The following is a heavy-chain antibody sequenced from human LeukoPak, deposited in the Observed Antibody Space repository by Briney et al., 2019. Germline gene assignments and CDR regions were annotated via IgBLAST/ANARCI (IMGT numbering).Heavy chain of an antibody. J-gene: IGHJ4*02. CDR2: IVVGSGNT. CDR1: GFTFTSSA. CDR3: AAAPWDDYGDLYFDY. Sequence: SVTVSCKASGFTFTSSAMQWVRQARGQRLEGIGWIVVGSGNTNYAQKFQERVTITRDMSTSTAYMELSSLRSEDTAVYYCAAAPWDDYGDLYFDYWGQGTLVTVSS. V-gene: IGHV1-58*02. D-gene: IGHD4-17*01.